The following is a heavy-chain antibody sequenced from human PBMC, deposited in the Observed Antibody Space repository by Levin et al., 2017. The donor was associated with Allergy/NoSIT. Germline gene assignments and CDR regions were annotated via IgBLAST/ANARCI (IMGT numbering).Heavy chain of an antibody. D-gene: IGHD6-13*01. J-gene: IGHJ3*01. CDR2: ISFDGSDK. Sequence: GGSLRLSCVGSAFTFSTYGMHWVRQAPGKGLEWVAAISFDGSDKYYGDSVKGRFTISRDNSKNTLYLQMNSLSAEDTAVYYCAKDQAYGSSWYGFRAFDVWGQGTMVTVSS. CDR1: AFTFSTYG. CDR3: AKDQAYGSSWYGFRAFDV. V-gene: IGHV3-30*18.